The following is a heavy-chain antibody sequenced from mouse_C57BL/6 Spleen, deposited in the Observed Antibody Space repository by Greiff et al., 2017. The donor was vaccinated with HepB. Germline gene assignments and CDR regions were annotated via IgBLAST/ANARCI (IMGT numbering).Heavy chain of an antibody. Sequence: VQLQQPGAELVMPGASVKLSCKASGYTFTSYWMHWVKQRPGQGLEWIGEIDPSDSYTNYNQKFKGKSTLTVDKSSSTAYMQLSSLTSEDSAVYYCARFQYYGRGVDYAMDYWGQGTSVTVSS. CDR1: GYTFTSYW. J-gene: IGHJ4*01. CDR2: IDPSDSYT. D-gene: IGHD1-1*01. V-gene: IGHV1-69*01. CDR3: ARFQYYGRGVDYAMDY.